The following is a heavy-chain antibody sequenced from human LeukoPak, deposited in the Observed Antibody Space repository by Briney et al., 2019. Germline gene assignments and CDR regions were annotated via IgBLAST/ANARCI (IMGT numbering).Heavy chain of an antibody. CDR2: ISSSSSYI. Sequence: PGGSLRLSCAASGFTFSSYSMNWVRQAPGKGLEWVSSISSSSSYIYYADSVKGRFTISRDNSKNTLYLQMNSLRAEDTAVYYCAKDLPGGAFDIWGQGTMVTVSS. V-gene: IGHV3-21*04. CDR1: GFTFSSYS. J-gene: IGHJ3*02. D-gene: IGHD1-14*01. CDR3: AKDLPGGAFDI.